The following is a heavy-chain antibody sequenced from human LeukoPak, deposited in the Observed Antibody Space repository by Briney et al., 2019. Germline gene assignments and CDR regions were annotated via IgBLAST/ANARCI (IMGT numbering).Heavy chain of an antibody. Sequence: KPSETLSLTCTVSGGSISSYYWSWIRQPPGKGLEWIGYIYYSGSTNYNPSLKSRVTISVDTSKIQFSLKLSSVTAADTAVYYCARSPRMITFGGVIVGYFGLWGRGTLVTVSS. V-gene: IGHV4-59*01. D-gene: IGHD3-16*02. CDR3: ARSPRMITFGGVIVGYFGL. J-gene: IGHJ2*01. CDR1: GGSISSYY. CDR2: IYYSGST.